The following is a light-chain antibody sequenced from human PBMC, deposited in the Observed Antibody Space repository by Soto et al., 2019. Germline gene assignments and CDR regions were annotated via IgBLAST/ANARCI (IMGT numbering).Light chain of an antibody. CDR1: TGAVTDGHY. J-gene: IGLJ1*01. CDR3: LVSAGGAFV. Sequence: QAVVTQEPSLTVSPGGTVTLTCGSSTGAVTDGHYTYWFQQKPGQAPRTLIYDTTNKYSWTPARFSGSLLGGKAALTLSGAQLDDEAEYYCLVSAGGAFVFGAGTKLTGL. V-gene: IGLV7-46*01. CDR2: DTT.